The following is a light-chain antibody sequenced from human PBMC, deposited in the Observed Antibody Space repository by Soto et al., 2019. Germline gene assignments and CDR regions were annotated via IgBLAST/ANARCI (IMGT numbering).Light chain of an antibody. Sequence: EIVLTQSPGTLSLSPGERATLSCRASQSVSSNYLAWYRQQPGQAPRLLIYGASSRATGIPDRFSGSGSGTDFTLTISRLEPEDFAIYYCQQYGNSAPITFGQGTRLEIE. J-gene: IGKJ5*01. CDR2: GAS. CDR1: QSVSSNY. V-gene: IGKV3-20*01. CDR3: QQYGNSAPIT.